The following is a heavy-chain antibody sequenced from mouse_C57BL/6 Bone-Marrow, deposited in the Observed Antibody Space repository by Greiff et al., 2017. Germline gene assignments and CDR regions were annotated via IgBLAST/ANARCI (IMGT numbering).Heavy chain of an antibody. D-gene: IGHD1-1*01. J-gene: IGHJ1*03. CDR3: ARLYYYGRDWYFDV. CDR1: GYNFTSYG. Sequence: QVQLQQSGAELARPGASVKLSCKASGYNFTSYGISWVKQRTGQGLEWIGEIYPRSGNTYYNEKFQGKATLTADKSSSTAYMELRSLTSEDSAVYFCARLYYYGRDWYFDVWGTGTTVTVS. V-gene: IGHV1-81*01. CDR2: IYPRSGNT.